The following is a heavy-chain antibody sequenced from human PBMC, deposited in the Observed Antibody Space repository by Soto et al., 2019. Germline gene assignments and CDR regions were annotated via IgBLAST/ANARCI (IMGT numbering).Heavy chain of an antibody. J-gene: IGHJ4*02. CDR3: ARLAPGPPHFDS. CDR2: IYTSGSS. D-gene: IGHD3-3*02. Sequence: QVQLQESGPGVVKPSETLSLTCTVSGGSISSYYWSWIRQPAGKGLERIGRIYTSGSSNYNPTLKSRVNMSVDTPKNQYSRKLKSVTAAYTAEYYGARLAPGPPHFDSWGQGTLVTVSS. V-gene: IGHV4-4*07. CDR1: GGSISSYY.